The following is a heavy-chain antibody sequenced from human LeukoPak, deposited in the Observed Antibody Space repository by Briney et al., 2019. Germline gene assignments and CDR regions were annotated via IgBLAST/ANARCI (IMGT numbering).Heavy chain of an antibody. V-gene: IGHV4-59*01. CDR3: ARFVGGIDAFDI. Sequence: PSETLSLTCTVSGGSIRSYDWSWIRQPPGKGLEWIGDIYNSGSTNYNPSLKSRVTISVDTSKNQFSLKLSSVTAADTAVYYCARFVGGIDAFDIWGQGTMVTVSS. CDR1: GGSIRSYD. D-gene: IGHD1-26*01. J-gene: IGHJ3*02. CDR2: IYNSGST.